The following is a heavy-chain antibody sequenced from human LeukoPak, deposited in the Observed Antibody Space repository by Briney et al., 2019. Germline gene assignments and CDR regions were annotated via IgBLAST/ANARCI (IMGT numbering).Heavy chain of an antibody. J-gene: IGHJ4*02. D-gene: IGHD2-15*01. CDR1: GFTFSSYS. V-gene: IGHV3-48*01. CDR2: ISGSSSSI. Sequence: PGGSLRLSCAASGFTFSSYSMFWVRQAPGKGLEWVSYISGSSSSIYYADSVKGRLTISRDNAENSLYLQMNSLRAEDTAVYYCASGRGYWGQGTLVTVSS. CDR3: ASGRGY.